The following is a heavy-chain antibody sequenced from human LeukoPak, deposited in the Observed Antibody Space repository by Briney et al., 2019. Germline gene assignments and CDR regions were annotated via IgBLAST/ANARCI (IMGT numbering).Heavy chain of an antibody. CDR1: GYSISSGYY. V-gene: IGHV4-38-2*02. Sequence: PSETLSLTCTVSGYSISSGYYWGWIRQPPGKGLEWIGEINNSGSTNYNPSLKSRVTISLDTSKNQFSLKLNSLTAADTAVYYCARGRALFDWGQGTLVTVSS. CDR3: ARGRALFD. CDR2: INNSGST. J-gene: IGHJ4*02. D-gene: IGHD2-21*01.